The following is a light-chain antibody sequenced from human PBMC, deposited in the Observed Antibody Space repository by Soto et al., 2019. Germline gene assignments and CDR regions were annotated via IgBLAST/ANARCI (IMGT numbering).Light chain of an antibody. CDR3: QSYDSSNPWV. J-gene: IGLJ3*02. Sequence: NFMLTQPHSVSESPGKTVTISCTRSSGSIASNYVPWYQRRPGSAPTTVIYEDNQRPSGVPDRFSGSIDSSSNSASLTISGLKTEDEADYYRQSYDSSNPWVFGGGTQLTVL. V-gene: IGLV6-57*03. CDR1: SGSIASNY. CDR2: EDN.